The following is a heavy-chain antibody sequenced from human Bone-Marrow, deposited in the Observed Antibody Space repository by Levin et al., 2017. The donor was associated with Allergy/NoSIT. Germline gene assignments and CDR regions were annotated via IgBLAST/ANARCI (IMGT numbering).Heavy chain of an antibody. J-gene: IGHJ5*02. CDR3: THMRGSSGKVGGGAT. CDR1: GFSLTTSGVA. Sequence: ESGPTLVKPTQTLTLTCTFSGFSLTTSGVAVGWIRQPPGKALEWLALIYWDDDKRYSPSLKSRLTITKDTSKNQVVLTMTNMDPVDTATYYCTHMRGSSGKVGGGATWGQGTLVTVSS. V-gene: IGHV2-5*02. CDR2: IYWDDDK. D-gene: IGHD3-10*01.